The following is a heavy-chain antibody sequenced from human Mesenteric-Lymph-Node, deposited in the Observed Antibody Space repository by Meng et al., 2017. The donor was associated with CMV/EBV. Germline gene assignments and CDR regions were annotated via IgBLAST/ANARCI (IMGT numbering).Heavy chain of an antibody. V-gene: IGHV4-39*07. Sequence: GSLRLSCTVSGGSISSSSYYWGWIRQPPGKGLEWIGSIDYSGSTYYNPSLKSRVTISVDTSKNQFSLRLSSVTAADTAVYYCARGMGGSYGYWGQGTLVTVSS. D-gene: IGHD1-26*01. J-gene: IGHJ4*02. CDR3: ARGMGGSYGY. CDR1: GGSISSSSYY. CDR2: IDYSGST.